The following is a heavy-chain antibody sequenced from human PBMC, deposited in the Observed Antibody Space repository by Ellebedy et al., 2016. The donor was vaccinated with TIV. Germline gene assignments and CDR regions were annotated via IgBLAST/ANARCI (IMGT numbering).Heavy chain of an antibody. Sequence: AASVKVSCKASGYTFTSYYIHWVRQAPGQGLEGMGIINPTGGATTYAQTFQGRVTVTSDKSTGTVYMELSSLKSEETAVYYCARPGASSSFLYWGQGTLVTVSS. V-gene: IGHV1-46*01. CDR3: ARPGASSSFLY. CDR2: INPTGGAT. J-gene: IGHJ4*02. D-gene: IGHD6-6*01. CDR1: GYTFTSYY.